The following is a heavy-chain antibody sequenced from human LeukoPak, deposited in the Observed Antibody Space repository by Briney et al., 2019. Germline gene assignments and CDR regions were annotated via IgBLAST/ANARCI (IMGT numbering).Heavy chain of an antibody. CDR2: IDLTSGST. D-gene: IGHD2-15*01. V-gene: IGHV3-23*01. Sequence: GGTVRLSCAASGFIFSSNAMSWVRQAPGKGLECVSTIDLTSGSTFYADSVMGRFTISRDNSKNTLFLEMNSLRAEDTAVYYCAKAEGYCSGGSCNQYFQHWGQGTLFTVSP. CDR3: AKAEGYCSGGSCNQYFQH. J-gene: IGHJ1*01. CDR1: GFIFSSNA.